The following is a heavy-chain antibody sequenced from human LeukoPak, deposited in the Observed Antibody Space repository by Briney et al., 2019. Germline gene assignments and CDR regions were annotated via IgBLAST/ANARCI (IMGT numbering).Heavy chain of an antibody. Sequence: PSETLSLTCTVSGYSISSGYHWGWIRQPPGKGLEWIGYIYHSGSTNYNPSLKSRVTISLDTSKKHFSLKLSSVTAADTAVYYCVRGHLVGGWFKYDAFDIWGQGTMVSVSS. D-gene: IGHD6-19*01. CDR1: GYSISSGYH. J-gene: IGHJ3*02. CDR3: VRGHLVGGWFKYDAFDI. V-gene: IGHV4-38-2*02. CDR2: IYHSGST.